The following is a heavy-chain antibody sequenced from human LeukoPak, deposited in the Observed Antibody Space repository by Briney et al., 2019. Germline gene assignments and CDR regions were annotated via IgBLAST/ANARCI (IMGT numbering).Heavy chain of an antibody. CDR2: IYYSGTT. D-gene: IGHD6-19*01. Sequence: PSEVLSLTCTVSGGSISSYYWGWIRQPPGKGLEWIGSIYYSGTTYGNLSLKSRVTMSVDTSKNQFSLKLSSVTAADTAVYYCARHSSGWSSDGMDVWGQGTTVTVSS. J-gene: IGHJ6*02. CDR1: GGSISSYY. CDR3: ARHSSGWSSDGMDV. V-gene: IGHV4-39*01.